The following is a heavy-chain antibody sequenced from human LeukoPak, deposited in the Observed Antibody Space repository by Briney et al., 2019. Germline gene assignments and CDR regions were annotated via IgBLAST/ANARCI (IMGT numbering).Heavy chain of an antibody. CDR3: ARSSSSPLDAFDI. CDR2: INPNSGGT. D-gene: IGHD6-13*01. CDR1: GYTFTGYY. J-gene: IGHJ3*02. Sequence: ASVKVSCTASGYTFTGYYTHWVRQAPGQGLEWMGWINPNSGGTNYAQKFQGWVTMTRDTSISTAYMELSRLRSDDTAVYYCARSSSSPLDAFDIWGQGTMVTVSS. V-gene: IGHV1-2*04.